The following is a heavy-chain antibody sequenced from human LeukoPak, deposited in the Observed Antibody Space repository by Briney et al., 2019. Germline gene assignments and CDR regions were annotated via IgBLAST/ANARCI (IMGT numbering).Heavy chain of an antibody. Sequence: GGSLRLSCAASGFTFSSYAMSWVRQAPGKGLEWVSVSIIGGSGGTSGDSTYYADSVKGRFTISRDNAKNTLYLQMNSLRAEDTAVYFCAKDLDPLSGITYKPIVGPFPVLAYWGQGTLVTVSS. CDR1: GFTFSSYA. D-gene: IGHD2-15*01. CDR2: IGGSGGTSGDST. CDR3: AKDLDPLSGITYKPIVGPFPVLAY. V-gene: IGHV3-23*01. J-gene: IGHJ4*02.